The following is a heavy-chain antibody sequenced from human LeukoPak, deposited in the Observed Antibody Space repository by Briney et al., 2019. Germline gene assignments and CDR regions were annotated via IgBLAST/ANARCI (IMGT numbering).Heavy chain of an antibody. J-gene: IGHJ4*02. CDR2: IYSGGTT. CDR3: ARLEYYYVSGNYYKLFDY. V-gene: IGHV3-66*04. CDR1: GFTVSSNY. D-gene: IGHD3-10*01. Sequence: GGSLRLSCAASGFTVSSNYMSWVRQAPGKGLEWVSVIYSGGTTHYADSVKGRFTISRDNSKNTLYLQMNSLRDEDTAVYYCARLEYYYVSGNYYKLFDYWGQGTLVTVCS.